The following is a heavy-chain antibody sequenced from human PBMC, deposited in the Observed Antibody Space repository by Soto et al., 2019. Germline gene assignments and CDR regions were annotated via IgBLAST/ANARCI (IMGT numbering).Heavy chain of an antibody. CDR2: IYSNGSP. V-gene: IGHV4-30-4*01. D-gene: IGHD6-6*01. J-gene: IGHJ3*02. CDR3: AREVGQTSSSDAFDI. Sequence: WVRQAPGKGLEWIAYIYSNGSPYYNPSLKGRVTISLDTSKNQFALKLSSVTAADTAVYFCAREVGQTSSSDAFDIWGQGTMVTVSS.